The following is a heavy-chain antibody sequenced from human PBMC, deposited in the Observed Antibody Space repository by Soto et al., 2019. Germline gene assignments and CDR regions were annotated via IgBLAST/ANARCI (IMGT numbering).Heavy chain of an antibody. CDR1: GYSFASYW. J-gene: IGHJ4*02. CDR3: ARQIYDSDTGPNFQYYFDS. D-gene: IGHD3-22*01. Sequence: GESLKISCKGSGYSFASYWITWVRQKPGKGLEWMGRIDPSDSQTYYSPSFRGHVTISVTKSITTVFLQWSSLRASDTAMYYCARQIYDSDTGPNFQYYFDSWGQGTPVTVSS. V-gene: IGHV5-10-1*01. CDR2: IDPSDSQT.